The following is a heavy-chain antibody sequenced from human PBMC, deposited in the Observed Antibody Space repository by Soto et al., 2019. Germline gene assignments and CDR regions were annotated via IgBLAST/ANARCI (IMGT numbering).Heavy chain of an antibody. Sequence: GGSLRLSCAASGFTCGSYSMNWVRQAPGKGLEWVSYISSSSSTIYYADSVKGRFTISRDNAKNSLYLQMNSLRAEDTAVYYCARLGSSSLYYMDVWGKGTTVTVSS. CDR3: ARLGSSSLYYMDV. J-gene: IGHJ6*03. V-gene: IGHV3-48*01. CDR2: ISSSSSTI. D-gene: IGHD6-13*01. CDR1: GFTCGSYS.